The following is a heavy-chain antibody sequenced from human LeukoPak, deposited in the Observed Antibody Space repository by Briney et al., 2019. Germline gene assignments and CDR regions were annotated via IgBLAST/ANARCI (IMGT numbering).Heavy chain of an antibody. CDR3: AKGSKAVLFTRDHYMDV. Sequence: GGSLRLSCVASGFTFSSYWMSWVRQAPGKGLEWVANINQDGSQKYYVDSVKGRFTISRDNAKNTLYLQMNSLRAEDTAVYFCAKGSKAVLFTRDHYMDVWGKGTTVTISS. D-gene: IGHD6-19*01. CDR1: GFTFSSYW. V-gene: IGHV3-7*01. J-gene: IGHJ6*03. CDR2: INQDGSQK.